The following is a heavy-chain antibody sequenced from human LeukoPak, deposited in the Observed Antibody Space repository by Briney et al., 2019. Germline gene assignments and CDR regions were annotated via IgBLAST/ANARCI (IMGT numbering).Heavy chain of an antibody. D-gene: IGHD4-17*01. V-gene: IGHV4-59*11. J-gene: IGHJ6*03. CDR3: AGEKGYDDYVGGDYYYYYMDV. CDR1: GGSISYHY. CDR2: IYYSGSS. Sequence: SETLSLTCTVSGGSISYHYWSWIRQSPGKGLEWIGSIYYSGSSNYNPSLKSRVTISVDTSKNQFSLKLTSVTAADTAVYYCAGEKGYDDYVGGDYYYYYMDVWGKGTTVTISS.